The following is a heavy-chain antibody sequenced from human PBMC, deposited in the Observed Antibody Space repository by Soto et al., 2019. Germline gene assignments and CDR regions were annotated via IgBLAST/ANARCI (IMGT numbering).Heavy chain of an antibody. Sequence: QVQLVPSGAQVQTPGSSVKVSCKASGGHFRSYALSWVRQAPGQGLEWMGGIIPIFGTANYAQSFQGRVTISAHESTSTAHIELASLRSEDTGVYYFARDGEYYYDYCMDVWGQGTTVTVA. CDR1: GGHFRSYA. V-gene: IGHV1-69*01. CDR3: ARDGEYYYDYCMDV. J-gene: IGHJ6*02. CDR2: IIPIFGTA. D-gene: IGHD3-10*01.